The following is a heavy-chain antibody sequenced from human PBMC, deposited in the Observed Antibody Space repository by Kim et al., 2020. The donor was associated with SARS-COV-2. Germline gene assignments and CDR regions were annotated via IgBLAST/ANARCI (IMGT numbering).Heavy chain of an antibody. V-gene: IGHV2-70*11. CDR1: GFSLSTSGMC. D-gene: IGHD3-9*01. J-gene: IGHJ6*02. CDR2: IDWDDDK. Sequence: SGPTLVNPTQTLTLTCTFSGFSLSTSGMCVSWIRQPPGKALEWLARIDWDDDKYYSTSLKTRLTISKDTSKNQVVLTMTNMDPVDTATYYCARTQYEILTGYQGGMDVWGQGTTVTVSS. CDR3: ARTQYEILTGYQGGMDV.